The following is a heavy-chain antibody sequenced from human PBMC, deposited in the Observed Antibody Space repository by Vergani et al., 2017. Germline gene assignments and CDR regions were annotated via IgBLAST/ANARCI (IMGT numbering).Heavy chain of an antibody. CDR2: ISYDGSNK. V-gene: IGHV3-30*04. CDR1: GFTFSSYA. CDR3: ANTYYYGSWSSEGPNSIDY. D-gene: IGHD3-10*01. J-gene: IGHJ4*02. Sequence: QVQLVESGGGVVQPGRSLRLSCAASGFTFSSYAMHWVRQAPGKGLEWVAVISYDGSNKYYADSVKGRFTISRDNSKNTLYLQMNSLRAEDTAVYYCANTYYYGSWSSEGPNSIDYWGQGTLVTVSS.